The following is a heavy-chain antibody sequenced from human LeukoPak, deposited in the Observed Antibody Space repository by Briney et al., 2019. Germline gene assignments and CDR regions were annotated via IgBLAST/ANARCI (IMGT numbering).Heavy chain of an antibody. D-gene: IGHD6-13*01. J-gene: IGHJ4*02. Sequence: SETLSLTCAVYGGSFSGYYWSWIRQPPGKGLEWIGEINHSGSTNYNPSLKGRVTISIDTSKNQFSLKLSSVTAADTALYYCARGPGTWYYYWGQGTLVTVSS. V-gene: IGHV4-34*01. CDR3: ARGPGTWYYY. CDR1: GGSFSGYY. CDR2: INHSGST.